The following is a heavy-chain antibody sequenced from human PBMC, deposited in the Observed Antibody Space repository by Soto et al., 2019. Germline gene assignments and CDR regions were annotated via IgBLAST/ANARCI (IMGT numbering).Heavy chain of an antibody. CDR1: GGTFSSNA. CDR3: ARDRIVVVTAISHGMDV. CDR2: IIPIFGTA. Sequence: QVQLVQSGAEVKKPGSSVKVSCKASGGTFSSNAISWVRQAPGQGLEWMGGIIPIFGTANYAQKFQGRVTITADESTSTAYMELSSLRSEDTAVYYCARDRIVVVTAISHGMDVGGQGTTVTVSS. D-gene: IGHD2-21*02. J-gene: IGHJ6*02. V-gene: IGHV1-69*01.